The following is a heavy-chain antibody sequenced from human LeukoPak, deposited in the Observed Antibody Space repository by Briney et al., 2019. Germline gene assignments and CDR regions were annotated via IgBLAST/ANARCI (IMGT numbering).Heavy chain of an antibody. CDR2: TKNDESTA. Sequence: PGGFLRLSCVASGFTITNNWMYWVRNAQGRGLVWDSRTKNDESTAVYADSVKGRFTISRDNAKNTLYLQMNSLRVEDTAVYYCATVFKGSSLEDYWGQGTRVTVSS. CDR1: GFTITNNW. J-gene: IGHJ4*02. D-gene: IGHD1-26*01. V-gene: IGHV3-74*03. CDR3: ATVFKGSSLEDY.